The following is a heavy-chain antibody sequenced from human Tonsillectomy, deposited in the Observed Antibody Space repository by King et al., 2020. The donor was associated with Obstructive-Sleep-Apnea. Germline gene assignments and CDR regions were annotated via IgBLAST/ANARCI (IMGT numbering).Heavy chain of an antibody. V-gene: IGHV3-23*01. CDR3: AKHHGGNDYDPFEY. Sequence: VQSGGSLRLSCAASGFTFNKYGMSWVRRAPGKGLEWVSGISGSGATTDYADSVKGRFAISRDNSKNTLFLQMNSLRGDDTAVYSCAKHHGGNDYDPFEYGGQGARVTVSS. CDR2: ISGSGATT. D-gene: IGHD4-17*01. J-gene: IGHJ4*02. CDR1: GFTFNKYG.